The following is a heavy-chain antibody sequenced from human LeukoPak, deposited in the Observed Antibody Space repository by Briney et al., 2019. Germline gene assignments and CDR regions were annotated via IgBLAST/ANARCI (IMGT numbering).Heavy chain of an antibody. CDR3: ARARYCSSTSCYWYDWFDP. D-gene: IGHD2-2*01. V-gene: IGHV4-38-2*02. Sequence: SETLSLTCTVSGYSISSGYYWGWIRQPPGKGLEWIGSIYHSGSTYYNPSLKSRVTISVDTSKNQFSLKLSSVTAADTAVYYCARARYCSSTSCYWYDWFDPWSQGTLVTVSS. CDR2: IYHSGST. J-gene: IGHJ5*02. CDR1: GYSISSGYY.